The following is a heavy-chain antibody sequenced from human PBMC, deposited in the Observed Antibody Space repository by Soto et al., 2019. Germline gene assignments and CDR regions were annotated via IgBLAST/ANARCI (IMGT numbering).Heavy chain of an antibody. CDR2: INHSGST. CDR3: ARVRFFPVSFDP. Sequence: SETLSLTCAVYGGSFSGYYWSWIRQPPGKGLEWIGEINHSGSTNYNPSLKSRVTISVDTSKNQFSLKLGSVTAADTAVYYCARVRFFPVSFDPWGQGTLVTVSS. J-gene: IGHJ5*02. CDR1: GGSFSGYY. D-gene: IGHD3-3*01. V-gene: IGHV4-34*01.